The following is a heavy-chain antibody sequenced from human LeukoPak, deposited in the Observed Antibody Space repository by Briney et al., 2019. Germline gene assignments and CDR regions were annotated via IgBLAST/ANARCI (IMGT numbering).Heavy chain of an antibody. J-gene: IGHJ4*02. CDR1: GGTFSSYA. CDR2: IIPILGIA. CDR3: ARGAPWYYDSSGYFDY. V-gene: IGHV1-69*04. D-gene: IGHD3-22*01. Sequence: GASVKVSCKASGGTFSSYAISWVRQAPGQGLEWMGRIIPILGIANYAQKFQGRVTMTRDTSISTAYMELSRLRSDDTAVYYCARGAPWYYDSSGYFDYWGQGTLVTVSS.